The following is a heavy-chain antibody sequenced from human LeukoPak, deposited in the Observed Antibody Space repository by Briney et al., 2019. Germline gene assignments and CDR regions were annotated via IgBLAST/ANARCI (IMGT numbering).Heavy chain of an antibody. Sequence: SETLSLTCTVSGDSISSGSYYWSWIRQPAGKGLEWIGRIYTSGSTNYNPSLKSRVTMSLDTSKTQFSLKLSSVTAADTAVYYCARDMYGDYRRGIEYWGQGTLVNVSS. D-gene: IGHD4-17*01. V-gene: IGHV4-61*02. CDR2: IYTSGST. J-gene: IGHJ4*02. CDR3: ARDMYGDYRRGIEY. CDR1: GDSISSGSYY.